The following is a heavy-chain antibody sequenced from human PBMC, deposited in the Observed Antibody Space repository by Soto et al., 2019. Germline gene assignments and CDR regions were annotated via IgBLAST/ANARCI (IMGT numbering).Heavy chain of an antibody. CDR3: ARDHYYDSSGYYHDAFDI. D-gene: IGHD3-22*01. V-gene: IGHV4-30-4*01. CDR2: IYYSGGT. CDR1: GGSISSGDYY. J-gene: IGHJ3*02. Sequence: SETLSLTCTVSGGSISSGDYYWSWIRQPPGRGLEWIGYIYYSGGTYYNPSLKSRVTISVDTSKNQFSLKLSSVTAADTAVYYCARDHYYDSSGYYHDAFDIWGQGTMVTVSS.